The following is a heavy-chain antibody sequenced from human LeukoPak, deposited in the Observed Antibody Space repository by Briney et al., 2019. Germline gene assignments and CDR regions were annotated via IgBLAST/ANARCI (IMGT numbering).Heavy chain of an antibody. CDR3: ARGLRYCSSTCCYGAVWGYYYYGMDV. D-gene: IGHD2-2*01. J-gene: IGHJ6*02. Sequence: ASVKVSCKASGYTFTSYDINWVRQATGQGLEWMGWMNPNSGNTGYAQKFQGRVTMTRNTSISTAYMELSSLRSEDTAVYYCARGLRYCSSTCCYGAVWGYYYYGMDVWGQGTTVTVSS. CDR2: MNPNSGNT. CDR1: GYTFTSYD. V-gene: IGHV1-8*01.